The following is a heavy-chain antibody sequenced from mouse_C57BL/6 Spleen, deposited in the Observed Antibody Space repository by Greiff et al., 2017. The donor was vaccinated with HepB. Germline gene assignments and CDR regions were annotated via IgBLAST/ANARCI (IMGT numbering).Heavy chain of an antibody. D-gene: IGHD2-4*01. CDR3: ARYDDYDGGDY. CDR2: IYPGSGNT. V-gene: IGHV1-84*01. J-gene: IGHJ2*01. CDR1: GYTFTDYY. Sequence: QVHVKQSGPELVKPGASVKISCKASGYTFTDYYINWVKQRPGQGLEWIGWIYPGSGNTKYNEKFKGKATLTVDTSSSTAYMQLSSLTSEDSAVYCCARYDDYDGGDYWGQGTTLTVSS.